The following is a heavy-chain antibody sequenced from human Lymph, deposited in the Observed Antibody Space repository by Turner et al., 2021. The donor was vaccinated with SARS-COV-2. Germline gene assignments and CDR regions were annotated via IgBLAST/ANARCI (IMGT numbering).Heavy chain of an antibody. CDR2: MNPNSGNT. V-gene: IGHV1-8*01. CDR3: ARGKHDYYDSSGYYYEWFDP. J-gene: IGHJ5*02. D-gene: IGHD3-22*01. Sequence: QVQLVQSGAEVKKPGASVKVSCKASGYTFTSYNINRVRQATGQGLEGMGWMNPNSGNTGYAQKFQGRVTMTRNTSISTAYMELSSLRSEDTAVYYCARGKHDYYDSSGYYYEWFDPWGQGTLVTVSS. CDR1: GYTFTSYN.